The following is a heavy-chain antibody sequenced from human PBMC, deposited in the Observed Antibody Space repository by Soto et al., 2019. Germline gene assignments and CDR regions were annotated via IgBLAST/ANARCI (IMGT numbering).Heavy chain of an antibody. CDR1: GFSLSKARMG. J-gene: IGHJ4*02. CDR3: ARALREGLPIYYFDS. CDR2: IFWNDER. V-gene: IGHV2-26*01. D-gene: IGHD1-26*01. Sequence: QVTLKESGPVLVKPTETLTLTCTVSGFSLSKARMGVSWIRQPPGKALEWLAHIFWNDERSYNTSLKSRLTHSRDTSKSQVVLTMTNVDPVDTGTYFCARALREGLPIYYFDSWGQGTLVTVSS.